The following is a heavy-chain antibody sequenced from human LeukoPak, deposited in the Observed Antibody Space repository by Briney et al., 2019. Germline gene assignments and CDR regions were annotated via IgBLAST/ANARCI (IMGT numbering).Heavy chain of an antibody. D-gene: IGHD3-16*01. Sequence: SETLSLTCTVSGGFISSGSYYWSWIRQPAGKGLEWIGRIYTSGSTNYNPSLKSRVTISVDTSKNQFSLKLSSVTAADTAVYYCAREWGDYYYYYYMDVWSKGTTVTVSS. V-gene: IGHV4-61*02. CDR2: IYTSGST. J-gene: IGHJ6*03. CDR1: GGFISSGSYY. CDR3: AREWGDYYYYYYMDV.